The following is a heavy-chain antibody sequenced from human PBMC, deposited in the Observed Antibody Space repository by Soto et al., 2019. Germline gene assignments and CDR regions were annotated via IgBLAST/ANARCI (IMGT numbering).Heavy chain of an antibody. CDR3: AKDRGLAAAGWLDP. CDR1: GFTFSSYA. Sequence: VGSLRLSCAASGFTFSSYAMSWVRQAPGKGLEWVSAISGSGGSTYYADSVQGRFTISRDNSKNTLYLQMNSLRVEDTAVYYCAKDRGLAAAGWLDPWGQGTLVTVSS. V-gene: IGHV3-23*01. CDR2: ISGSGGST. J-gene: IGHJ5*02. D-gene: IGHD6-13*01.